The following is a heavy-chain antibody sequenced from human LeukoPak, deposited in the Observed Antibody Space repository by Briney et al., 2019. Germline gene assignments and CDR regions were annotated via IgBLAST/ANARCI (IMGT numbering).Heavy chain of an antibody. CDR2: INPNSGGT. CDR3: ARGGEYFFYMDV. V-gene: IGHV1-2*02. CDR1: GYTFTGSY. Sequence: WASVKVSCKASGYTFTGSYTHWVRQAPGQGLEWMGWINPNSGGTKYAQKFQGRVTMTRDTSISTAYMELSRLTSADTAVHYCARGGEYFFYMDVWGKGTTVTVSS. J-gene: IGHJ6*03. D-gene: IGHD3-10*01.